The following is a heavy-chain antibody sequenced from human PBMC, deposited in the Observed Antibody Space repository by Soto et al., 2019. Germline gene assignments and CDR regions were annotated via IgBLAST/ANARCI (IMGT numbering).Heavy chain of an antibody. V-gene: IGHV3-21*01. D-gene: IGHD3-9*01. CDR3: ARGGLRYFDHHDKKTSMDV. CDR1: GFTFSSYS. J-gene: IGHJ6*02. Sequence: GGSLRLSCAASGFTFSSYSMNWVRQAPGKGLEWVSSISSSSSYIYYADSVKGRFTISRDNAKNSLYLQMNSLRAEDTAVYYCARGGLRYFDHHDKKTSMDVWGQGTTVTVSS. CDR2: ISSSSSYI.